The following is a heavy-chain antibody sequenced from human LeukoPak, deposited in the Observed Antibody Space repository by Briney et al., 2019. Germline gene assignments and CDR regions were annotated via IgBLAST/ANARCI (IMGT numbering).Heavy chain of an antibody. D-gene: IGHD6-6*01. Sequence: SETLSLTCAVSGGSISSGGYSWSWIRQPPGKGLEWIGYTYHSGSTYYNPSLKSRVTISVDRSKNQFSLKLSSVTAADTAVYYCARYRYSSFDYWGQGTLVTVSS. J-gene: IGHJ4*02. V-gene: IGHV4-30-2*01. CDR3: ARYRYSSFDY. CDR2: TYHSGST. CDR1: GGSISSGGYS.